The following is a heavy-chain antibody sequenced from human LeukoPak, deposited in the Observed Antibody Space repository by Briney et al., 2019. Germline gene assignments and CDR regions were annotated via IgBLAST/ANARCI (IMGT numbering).Heavy chain of an antibody. D-gene: IGHD3-3*02. CDR3: ARAFLEWLSPFDY. Sequence: ASVKVSCKASGYTFTGYYMHWVRQAPGQGLEWMGWINANSGGTNYPQKFQGRVTVTRDTSISTAYMELSRLRSDDTAVYFCARAFLEWLSPFDYWGQGTLVTVSS. V-gene: IGHV1-2*02. J-gene: IGHJ4*02. CDR2: INANSGGT. CDR1: GYTFTGYY.